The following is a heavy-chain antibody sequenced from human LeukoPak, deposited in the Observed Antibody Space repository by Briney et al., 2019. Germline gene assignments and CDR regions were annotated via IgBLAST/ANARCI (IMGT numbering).Heavy chain of an antibody. Sequence: GGSLRLSCAAPGFSFSSNWMGWVRQAPGKGLEWVAHIKRDGSQKYYLDSVKGRFTISRDNAKNSLYLQMNSLRVEDAAVYYCARLGLEVGGPNWFDPWGQGTLVTVSS. D-gene: IGHD1-1*01. J-gene: IGHJ5*02. CDR3: ARLGLEVGGPNWFDP. CDR2: IKRDGSQK. V-gene: IGHV3-7*01. CDR1: GFSFSSNW.